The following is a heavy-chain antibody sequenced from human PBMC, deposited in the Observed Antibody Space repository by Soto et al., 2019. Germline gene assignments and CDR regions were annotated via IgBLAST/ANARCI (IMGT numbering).Heavy chain of an antibody. CDR3: TTDSYYYSSGYRLWALDY. V-gene: IGHV3-15*07. CDR2: IKSKTDGGTT. J-gene: IGHJ4*02. Sequence: PGGSLRLSCAASSFTFNDAWMNWVRQVPGKGLEWVGRIKSKTDGGTTDYAAPVKGRFTISRDDSKNMLHLQMNSLKTEDTAVYYCTTDSYYYSSGYRLWALDYWGQGTLVTVSS. CDR1: SFTFNDAW. D-gene: IGHD3-22*01.